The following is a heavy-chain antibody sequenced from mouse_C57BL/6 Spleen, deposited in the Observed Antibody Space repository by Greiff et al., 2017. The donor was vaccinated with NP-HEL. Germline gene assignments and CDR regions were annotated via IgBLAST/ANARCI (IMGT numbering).Heavy chain of an antibody. J-gene: IGHJ1*03. CDR1: GYTFTSYG. Sequence: QVHVKQSGAELARPGASVKLSCKASGYTFTSYGISWVKQRTGQGLEWIGEIYPRSGNTYYNEKFKGKATLTADKSSSTAYMELRSLTSEDSAVYFCARWTSGQGYFDVWGTGTTVTVSS. CDR2: IYPRSGNT. V-gene: IGHV1-81*01. D-gene: IGHD3-1*01. CDR3: ARWTSGQGYFDV.